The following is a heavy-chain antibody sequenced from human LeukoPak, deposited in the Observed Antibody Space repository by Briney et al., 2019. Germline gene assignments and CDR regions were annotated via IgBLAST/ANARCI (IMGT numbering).Heavy chain of an antibody. CDR2: INHSGST. Sequence: SETLSLTCAVYGGSFSGYYWSWIRQPPGKGLEWIGEINHSGSTNYNPSLKSRVTISVDTSKNQFSLKLSSVTAADTAVYYCARVPSSGYYYGPYYYYGMDVWGQGTTVTVSS. J-gene: IGHJ6*02. CDR3: ARVPSSGYYYGPYYYYGMDV. V-gene: IGHV4-34*01. D-gene: IGHD3-10*01. CDR1: GGSFSGYY.